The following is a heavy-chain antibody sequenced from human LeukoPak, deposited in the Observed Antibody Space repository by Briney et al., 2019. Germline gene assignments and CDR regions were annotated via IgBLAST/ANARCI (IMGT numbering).Heavy chain of an antibody. CDR3: ARDPYTSGYYASFDP. D-gene: IGHD6-19*01. CDR1: GYTFTNYG. CDR2: ISAYNGNT. V-gene: IGHV1-18*01. Sequence: ASVKVSCKASGYTFTNYGISWVRQPPGQGLEWMGWISAYNGNTNYAQKLQGRVTMTTDTSTSTAYMELRSLRSDDTAVYYCARDPYTSGYYASFDPWGQGTLVTVSS. J-gene: IGHJ5*02.